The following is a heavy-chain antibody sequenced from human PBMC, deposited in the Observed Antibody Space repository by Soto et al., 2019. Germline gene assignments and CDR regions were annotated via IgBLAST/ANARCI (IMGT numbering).Heavy chain of an antibody. J-gene: IGHJ4*02. Sequence: SGPTLVNPTQTLTLTCTFSGFSLSTSGMCVSWIGRPPGKALEWLALIDWDDDKYYSTSLKTRLTISKDTSKNQVVLTMTNMDPVDTATYYCARSRLDAPSRVRYYFDYWGQGTLVTVSS. CDR3: ARSRLDAPSRVRYYFDY. D-gene: IGHD3-10*01. CDR2: IDWDDDK. V-gene: IGHV2-70*01. CDR1: GFSLSTSGMC.